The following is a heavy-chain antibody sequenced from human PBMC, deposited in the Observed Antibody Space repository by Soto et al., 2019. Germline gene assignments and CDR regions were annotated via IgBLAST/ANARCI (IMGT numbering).Heavy chain of an antibody. D-gene: IGHD2-2*01. CDR2: INQDGSES. V-gene: IGHV3-7*01. Sequence: EVQLVESGGGLVQPGGSLRLSCVASGLTFSNYWMSWVRQAPGKGLEWVASINQDGSESYYVDYVKGRFTISRDNAKNSLYLQMTSRRAEDTAVYYCARPARECSSPGCAHWGQGTPVTVSS. CDR1: GLTFSNYW. CDR3: ARPARECSSPGCAH. J-gene: IGHJ4*02.